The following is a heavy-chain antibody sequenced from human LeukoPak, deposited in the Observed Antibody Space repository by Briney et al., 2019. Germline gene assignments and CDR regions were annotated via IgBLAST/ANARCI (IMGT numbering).Heavy chain of an antibody. Sequence: SETLSLTCAVYGGSFSGYYWSWIRQPPGKGLEWIGRIYTSGSTNYNPSLKSRVTMSVDTSKNQFSLKLSSVTAADTAVYYCAREGDLWFGELSSYYMDVWGKGTTVTISS. D-gene: IGHD3-10*01. CDR1: GGSFSGYY. CDR2: IYTSGST. V-gene: IGHV4-4*07. J-gene: IGHJ6*03. CDR3: AREGDLWFGELSSYYMDV.